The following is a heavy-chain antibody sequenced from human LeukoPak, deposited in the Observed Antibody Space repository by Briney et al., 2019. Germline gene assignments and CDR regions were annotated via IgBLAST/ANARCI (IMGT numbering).Heavy chain of an antibody. D-gene: IGHD6-19*01. J-gene: IGHJ4*02. CDR1: GGSFSGYS. Sequence: SETLSLTCAVYGGSFSGYSWSWIRQPPGKGLEWIGEINHSGSTNYNPSLKSRVTISVDTSKNQFSLKLSSVTAADTAVYYCARRGSSGFLYYFDYWGQGILVTVSS. V-gene: IGHV4-34*01. CDR2: INHSGST. CDR3: ARRGSSGFLYYFDY.